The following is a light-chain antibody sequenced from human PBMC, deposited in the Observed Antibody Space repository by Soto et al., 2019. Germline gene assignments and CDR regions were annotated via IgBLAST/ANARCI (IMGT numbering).Light chain of an antibody. CDR1: SSDVGGYDY. CDR2: DVT. J-gene: IGLJ1*01. CDR3: SSYTSSTSYV. V-gene: IGLV2-14*01. Sequence: QSVLPQPASVSGSPGQSITISCTGTSSDVGGYDYVSWYQQHPGKAPKLMIYDVTNRPSGVSNRFSGSKSGNTASLTISGLQAEDEASYYCSSYTSSTSYVFGTGTKVTVL.